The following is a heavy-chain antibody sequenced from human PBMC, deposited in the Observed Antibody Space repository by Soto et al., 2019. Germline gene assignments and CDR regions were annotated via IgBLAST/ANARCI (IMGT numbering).Heavy chain of an antibody. CDR1: GFSFRSYG. CDR2: ISFDGLHK. V-gene: IGHV3-30*03. D-gene: IGHD6-19*01. Sequence: VQLVESGGGVAPPGGSLRLSCDASGFSFRSYGMHWVRQPPGKGLEWVAVISFDGLHKYYADSVEGRFTMSRDNSKNTPFLQMNNLTRDYTATYYCARDLDSPTGWYSIGEDWGQGALVTVSS. J-gene: IGHJ4*02. CDR3: ARDLDSPTGWYSIGED.